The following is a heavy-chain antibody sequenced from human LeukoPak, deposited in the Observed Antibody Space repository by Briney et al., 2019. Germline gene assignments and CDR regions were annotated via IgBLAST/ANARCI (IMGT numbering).Heavy chain of an antibody. Sequence: GGPLRLSCAVSGFPFNNYAMIYVRPAPGKALEWVSDTSGSGGSTYSADSVKGRFTISRDTAKNAVYLQKNSLRAEDTAGYYCANNRKDHGGNWGQGTLVTVSS. D-gene: IGHD4/OR15-4a*01. CDR1: GFPFNNYA. J-gene: IGHJ4*02. V-gene: IGHV3-23*01. CDR2: TSGSGGST. CDR3: ANNRKDHGGN.